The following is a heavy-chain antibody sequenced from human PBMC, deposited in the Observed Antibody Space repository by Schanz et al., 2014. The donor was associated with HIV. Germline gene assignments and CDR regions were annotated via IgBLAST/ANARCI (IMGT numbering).Heavy chain of an antibody. CDR1: GFTFSTYA. D-gene: IGHD3-22*01. Sequence: QVQLVESGGGVVQPGRSLRLSCVASGFTFSTYAMHWVRQAPGKGLEWVAVTSYDGTKKHYADSVNGRFTISRDNSKNTLYLQMTTLRIDDTAVYYCAKPEYDSRGSSQSHFDYWGQGTLVTVSS. V-gene: IGHV3-30*18. CDR2: TSYDGTKK. CDR3: AKPEYDSRGSSQSHFDY. J-gene: IGHJ4*02.